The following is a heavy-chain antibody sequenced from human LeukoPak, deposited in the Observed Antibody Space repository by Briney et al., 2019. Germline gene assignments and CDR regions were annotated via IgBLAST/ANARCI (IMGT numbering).Heavy chain of an antibody. Sequence: SETLSLTCTVSGGSISSSSYYWGWIRQPPGKGLEWIGSIYYSGSTYYNPSLKSRVTISVDTSKNQFSLKLSSVTAAGTAVYYCARGGGYNRDFQHWGQGTLVTVSS. CDR2: IYYSGST. CDR3: ARGGGYNRDFQH. D-gene: IGHD5-24*01. J-gene: IGHJ1*01. CDR1: GGSISSSSYY. V-gene: IGHV4-39*07.